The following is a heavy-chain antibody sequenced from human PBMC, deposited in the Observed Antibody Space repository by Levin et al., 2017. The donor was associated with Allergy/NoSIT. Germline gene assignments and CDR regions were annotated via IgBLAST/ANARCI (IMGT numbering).Heavy chain of an antibody. CDR3: AREATVSRPAYGMDV. D-gene: IGHD4-17*01. CDR1: RFTFSSYA. CDR2: ITSDGFNK. V-gene: IGHV3-30*04. J-gene: IGHJ6*02. Sequence: PGGSLRLSCSASRFTFSSYAMHWVRQAPGKGLEWVALITSDGFNKYYADSVKGRFTISRDNSKNTLYLQMISPRVEDTAVYHCAREATVSRPAYGMDVWGQGTTVTVSS.